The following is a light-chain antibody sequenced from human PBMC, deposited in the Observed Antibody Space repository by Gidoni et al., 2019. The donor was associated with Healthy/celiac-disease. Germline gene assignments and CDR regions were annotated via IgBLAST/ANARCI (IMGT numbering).Light chain of an antibody. CDR3: MQALQTPLT. J-gene: IGKJ4*01. Sequence: DIVMTQSPLSLPVTPGEPASISCRSSQSLLHSNGYNYLDWYLQKPGKPPQLLIYLGSNRASGVPDRFSGSGSGTDFTLKISRVEAEDVGVYDCMQALQTPLTFGGGTKVEIK. V-gene: IGKV2-28*01. CDR1: QSLLHSNGYNY. CDR2: LGS.